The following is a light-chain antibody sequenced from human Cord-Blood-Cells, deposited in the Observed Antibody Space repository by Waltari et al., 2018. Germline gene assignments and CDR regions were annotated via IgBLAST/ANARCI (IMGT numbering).Light chain of an antibody. J-gene: IGLJ2*01. CDR1: SSDVGSSNL. V-gene: IGLV2-23*01. CDR2: EGS. CDR3: CSYAGSSTVV. Sequence: QSALTQPASVSGSPGQSITIPCPGPSSDVGSSNLVSWYQHPPGKAPKPMIYEGSNRPSGVSNRFSGSKSGNTASRTISGLQAEDEADYYCCSYAGSSTVVFGGGTKLTVL.